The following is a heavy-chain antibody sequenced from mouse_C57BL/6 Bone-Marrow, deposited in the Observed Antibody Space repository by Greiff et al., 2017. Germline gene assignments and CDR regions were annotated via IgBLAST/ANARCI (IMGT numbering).Heavy chain of an antibody. V-gene: IGHV1-81*01. CDR2: IYPRSGNT. J-gene: IGHJ4*01. CDR3: ARYGYYGDNAIDY. CDR1: GYTFTSYG. Sequence: QVQLQQSGAELARPGASVKLSCKASGYTFTSYGISWVKQRTGQGLEWIGEIYPRSGNTYYNEKFKGKATLTADKSSSTAYMELRSLTSEDSAVYSCARYGYYGDNAIDYGGQGTAATVSS. D-gene: IGHD2-3*01.